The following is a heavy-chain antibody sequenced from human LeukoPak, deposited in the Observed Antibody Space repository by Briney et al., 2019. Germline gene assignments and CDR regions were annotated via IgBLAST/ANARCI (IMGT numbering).Heavy chain of an antibody. CDR1: GGSFSGYY. Sequence: ASETLSLTCAVYGGSFSGYYWTWIRQPPGKGLEWIGEINHSGSTNYNPSLKSRVTISVDTSNNQFSLKLSFVTAADTAVYYCARRVGAFPISYYFDYWGQGTLVTVSS. V-gene: IGHV4-34*01. J-gene: IGHJ4*02. D-gene: IGHD1-26*01. CDR2: INHSGST. CDR3: ARRVGAFPISYYFDY.